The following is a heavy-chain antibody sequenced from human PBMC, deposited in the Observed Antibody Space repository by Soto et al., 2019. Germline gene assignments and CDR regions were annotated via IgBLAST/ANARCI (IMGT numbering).Heavy chain of an antibody. CDR1: GLTFNTYS. V-gene: IGHV3-23*01. J-gene: IGHJ1*01. CDR2: ISGTGDNT. D-gene: IGHD6-13*01. Sequence: EVQLLESGGGLVQPGGSLRLSCVASGLTFNTYSMSWVRQAPGQGLEWVSGISGTGDNTYYADSVQGRFTISRDNSKSTVFLQLNSLRAEDTAVYYCATLDGLSALGTWGKVHHWGQGTLVT. CDR3: ATLDGLSALGTWGKVHH.